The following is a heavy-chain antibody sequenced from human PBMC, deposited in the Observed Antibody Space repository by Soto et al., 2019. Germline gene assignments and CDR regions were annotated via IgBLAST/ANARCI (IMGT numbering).Heavy chain of an antibody. D-gene: IGHD4-17*01. J-gene: IGHJ5*02. CDR3: ARDYGGNSQLDP. CDR2: IDWDDDK. CDR1: GFSLTTYGMR. Sequence: SVPTLVSPSQTLTLTCTFSGFSLTTYGMRVSWIRQTPGKALEWLARIDWDDDKFYSTSLKTRLTIPKDTPKNQVVLTLTNMEPVDTGTYYCARDYGGNSQLDPWGPGTLVTVSS. V-gene: IGHV2-70*04.